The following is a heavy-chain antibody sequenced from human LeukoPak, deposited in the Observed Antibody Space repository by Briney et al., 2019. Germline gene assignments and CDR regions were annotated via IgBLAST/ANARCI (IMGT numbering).Heavy chain of an antibody. CDR2: INPNRGGT. D-gene: IGHD3-10*01. CDR1: GYTFTGYY. Sequence: GSSVKVSCKASGYTFTGYYMHWVRQAPGQRLEWMGGINPNRGGTNYAQKFQVRVTMTRDTSISTAYMELSRLRSDDTAVYYCARGPRIHYYGSGSYYNAATFDIWGQGTMVTVSS. J-gene: IGHJ3*02. V-gene: IGHV1-2*02. CDR3: ARGPRIHYYGSGSYYNAATFDI.